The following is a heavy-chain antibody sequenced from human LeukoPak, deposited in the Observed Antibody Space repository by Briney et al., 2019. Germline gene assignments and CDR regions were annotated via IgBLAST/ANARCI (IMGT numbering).Heavy chain of an antibody. CDR2: INPNSGGT. CDR3: ARALTYYDFWSGYVDY. V-gene: IGHV1-2*06. CDR1: GYTFTGYY. J-gene: IGHJ4*02. Sequence: ASVKVSCKASGYTFTGYYMHWVRQAPGQGLEWMGRINPNSGGTNYAQKFQGRVTMTRDTSISTAYMELSRLRSDDTAVYYCARALTYYDFWSGYVDYWGQGTLVTVSS. D-gene: IGHD3-3*01.